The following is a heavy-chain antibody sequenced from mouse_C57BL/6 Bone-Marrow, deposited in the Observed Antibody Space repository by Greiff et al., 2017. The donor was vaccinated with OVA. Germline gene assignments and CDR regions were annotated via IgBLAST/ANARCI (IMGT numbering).Heavy chain of an antibody. Sequence: QVQLQQPGAELVKPGASVKMSCKASGYTFTSYWITWVKQRPGQGLEWIGDIYPGSGSTNYNEKFKSKATLTVDTSSSTAYMQLSSLTSEDSAVYYCATCITTVVATKYWYFDVWGTGTTVTVSS. CDR1: GYTFTSYW. CDR3: ATCITTVVATKYWYFDV. CDR2: IYPGSGST. D-gene: IGHD1-1*01. V-gene: IGHV1-55*01. J-gene: IGHJ1*03.